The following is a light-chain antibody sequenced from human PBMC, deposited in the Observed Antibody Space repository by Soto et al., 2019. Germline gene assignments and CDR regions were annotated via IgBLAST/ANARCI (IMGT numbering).Light chain of an antibody. CDR3: QQSYISPGT. CDR1: QSISSW. Sequence: IQMTQSPSTLSASVGDRVTITCRASQSISSWLAWYQQKPGKAPKLLIYKASSLESGVPSRFSGSGSGTDFTLTISSLQPEDIASYYCQQSYISPGTFGQGTMVDVK. CDR2: KAS. V-gene: IGKV1-5*03. J-gene: IGKJ1*01.